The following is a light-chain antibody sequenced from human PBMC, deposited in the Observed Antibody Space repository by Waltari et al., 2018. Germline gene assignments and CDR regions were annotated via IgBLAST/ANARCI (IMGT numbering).Light chain of an antibody. Sequence: EIVLTQSPGTASLSPGERVTLSCRASQSVGSSSLAWYQQKPGQAPRLVIYRASRRATGIPDRFSGSGSGTYCSLTISRLEPEDFAVYYCQQHGTLPATFGQGTKVEIK. V-gene: IGKV3-20*01. J-gene: IGKJ1*01. CDR3: QQHGTLPAT. CDR2: RAS. CDR1: QSVGSSS.